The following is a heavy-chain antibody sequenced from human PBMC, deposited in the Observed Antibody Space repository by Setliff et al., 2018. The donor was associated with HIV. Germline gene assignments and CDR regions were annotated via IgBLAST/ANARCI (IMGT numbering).Heavy chain of an antibody. CDR3: ARGEQDIVLMVYARGYYYMDV. CDR2: IHYSGSS. D-gene: IGHD2-8*01. J-gene: IGHJ6*03. CDR1: GGSITGHY. V-gene: IGHV4-59*11. Sequence: SETLSLTCTVSGGSITGHYWSWIRQPPGKGLEWIGYIHYSGSSNYNPSLKSRVTISVDKSKNQFSLKLSSVTAADTAVYYCARGEQDIVLMVYARGYYYMDVWGKGTTVTVSS.